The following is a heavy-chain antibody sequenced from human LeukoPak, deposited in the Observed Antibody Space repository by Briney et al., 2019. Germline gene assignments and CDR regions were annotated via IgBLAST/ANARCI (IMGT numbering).Heavy chain of an antibody. V-gene: IGHV4-34*01. CDR1: GGSFSGYY. D-gene: IGHD3-10*01. CDR2: INHSVST. J-gene: IGHJ4*02. CDR3: ARLAVRGVITTKSYFDY. Sequence: PSETLSLTCAVYGGSFSGYYWSWIRQPPGKGLEWIGEINHSVSTNYNPSLKSRVTISVDTSKNQFSLKLSSVTAADTAVYYCARLAVRGVITTKSYFDYWGQGTLVTVSS.